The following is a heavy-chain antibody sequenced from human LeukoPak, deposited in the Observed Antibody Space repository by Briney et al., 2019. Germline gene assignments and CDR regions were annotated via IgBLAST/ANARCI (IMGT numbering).Heavy chain of an antibody. CDR2: ISGSGGST. CDR1: GFTFSSYA. J-gene: IGHJ5*02. D-gene: IGHD3-16*02. V-gene: IGHV3-23*01. CDR3: AKRPLVSYDYVWGSYPNWFDP. Sequence: PGGSLRLSCAASGFTFSSYAMSWVRQAPGKGLEWVSDISGSGGSTYYADSVKGRFTISRDNSKNTLYLQMNSLRAEDTAVYYCAKRPLVSYDYVWGSYPNWFDPWGQGTLVTVSS.